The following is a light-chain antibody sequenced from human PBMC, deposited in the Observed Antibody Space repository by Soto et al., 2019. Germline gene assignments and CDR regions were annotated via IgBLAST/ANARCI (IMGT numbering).Light chain of an antibody. J-gene: IGLJ2*01. CDR1: SSNIGAGYD. Sequence: QATLTQPPSVSGAPGQRVTISCTGSSSNIGAGYDVHWYQQLPGTAPKLLIYGNSNRPSGVPDRFSGSKSGTSASLAITGLQAEDEADYYCQSYDSSLSGSGVFGGGTK. CDR2: GNS. CDR3: QSYDSSLSGSGV. V-gene: IGLV1-40*01.